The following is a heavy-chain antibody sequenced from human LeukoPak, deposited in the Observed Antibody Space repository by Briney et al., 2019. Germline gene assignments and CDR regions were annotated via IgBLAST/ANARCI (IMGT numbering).Heavy chain of an antibody. CDR2: IYYSGST. V-gene: IGHV4-31*03. CDR1: GGSISSGGYY. Sequence: SQTLFLTCTVSGGSISSGGYYWSWIRQHPGKGLEWIGYIYYSGSTYYNPSLKSRVTISVDTSKNQFSLKLSSVTAADTAVYYCARALAGGYANYYFDYWGQGTLVTVSS. D-gene: IGHD5-12*01. J-gene: IGHJ4*02. CDR3: ARALAGGYANYYFDY.